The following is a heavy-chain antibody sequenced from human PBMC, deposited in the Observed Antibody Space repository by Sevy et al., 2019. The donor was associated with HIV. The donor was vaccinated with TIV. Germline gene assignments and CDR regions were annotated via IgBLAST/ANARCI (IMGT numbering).Heavy chain of an antibody. CDR2: ISSGSSYI. Sequence: GGSLRLSCAASGFTFSYYTMNWVRQAPGKGLEWVSYISSGSSYISYTDSVKGRFTISRDNAKNSLYLQMNSLRPEATAMYFCARDRDYYGSGTFDAWGQGTTVTVSS. CDR3: ARDRDYYGSGTFDA. CDR1: GFTFSYYT. D-gene: IGHD3-10*01. J-gene: IGHJ6*02. V-gene: IGHV3-21*06.